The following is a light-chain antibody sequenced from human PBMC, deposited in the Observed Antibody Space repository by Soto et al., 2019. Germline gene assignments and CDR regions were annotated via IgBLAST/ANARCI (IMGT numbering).Light chain of an antibody. V-gene: IGLV2-11*01. J-gene: IGLJ1*01. CDR3: RSYAGSYTYV. Sequence: QSALTQPRSVSGSPGQSVTISCTGTSSDVGGYNYVPWYQQHPGKAPKLMIYDVTKRPSGVPDRFSGSKSGNTASLTISGLQAEDEADYYCRSYAGSYTYVFGTGTKV. CDR2: DVT. CDR1: SSDVGGYNY.